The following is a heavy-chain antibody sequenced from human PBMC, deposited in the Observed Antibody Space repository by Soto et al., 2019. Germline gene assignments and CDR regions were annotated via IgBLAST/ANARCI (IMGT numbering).Heavy chain of an antibody. D-gene: IGHD2-2*01. V-gene: IGHV1-2*02. CDR3: ARVRYCSSTSCYRRNWFDP. CDR2: INPNSGGT. CDR1: GYTFTGYY. J-gene: IGHJ5*02. Sequence: ASVKVSCKASGYTFTGYYMHWVRQAPGQGLEWMGWINPNSGGTNYAQKFQGRVTMTRDTSTSTAYMELSRLRSDDTAVYYCARVRYCSSTSCYRRNWFDPWGQGTLVTVSS.